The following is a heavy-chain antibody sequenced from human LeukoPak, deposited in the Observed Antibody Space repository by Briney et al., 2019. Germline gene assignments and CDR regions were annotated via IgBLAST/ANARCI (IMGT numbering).Heavy chain of an antibody. CDR1: GFTFSSYG. CDR2: ITSSSSYI. J-gene: IGHJ5*02. D-gene: IGHD1-1*01. V-gene: IGHV3-21*01. Sequence: GGSLRLSCAASGFTFSSYGMHWVRQAPGRGLEWVSSITSSSSYIYYGDSVKGRFTISRDNAKNSLYLQMNSLRAEDTAVYYCARAKWVGTTDNWFDPWGQATLVTVSS. CDR3: ARAKWVGTTDNWFDP.